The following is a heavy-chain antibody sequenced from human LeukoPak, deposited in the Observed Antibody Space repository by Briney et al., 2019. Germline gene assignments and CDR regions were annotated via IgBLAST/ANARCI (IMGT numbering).Heavy chain of an antibody. J-gene: IGHJ4*02. CDR2: VYYSGST. CDR1: GGSVSGYY. CDR3: ARIHRYCSGGARYVLDN. Sequence: SETLSLTCVVSGGSVSGYYWGWIRQPPGRGLEWIGYVYYSGSTNYNPSFKSRITISVDTSRNQFSLQLSSVTAADTAVYYCARIHRYCSGGARYVLDNWGQGTLVAVSS. V-gene: IGHV4-59*02. D-gene: IGHD2-15*01.